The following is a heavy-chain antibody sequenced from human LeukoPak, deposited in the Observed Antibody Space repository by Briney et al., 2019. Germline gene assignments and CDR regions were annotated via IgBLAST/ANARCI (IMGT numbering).Heavy chain of an antibody. V-gene: IGHV4-39*07. Sequence: SETLSLTCTVSGGSISSSSYYWGWIRQPPGKGLEWIGSIYYSGSTYYNPSLKSRVTISVDTSKNQFSLKLSSVTAADTAVYYCASPNLLGYCSGGSCGFFDYWGQGTLVTVSS. J-gene: IGHJ4*02. CDR2: IYYSGST. CDR3: ASPNLLGYCSGGSCGFFDY. D-gene: IGHD2-15*01. CDR1: GGSISSSSYY.